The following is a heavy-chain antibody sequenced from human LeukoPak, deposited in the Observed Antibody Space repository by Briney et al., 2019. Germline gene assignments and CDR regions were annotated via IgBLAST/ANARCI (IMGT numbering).Heavy chain of an antibody. CDR1: GFTLSNFA. Sequence: PGGSLRLSCAASGFTLSNFAMGWVRQAPGKGLQWVSLISANGGDTYYADSVKGRFTISTDNSKNTLYLQMNSLRAEDTAVYYCAKDRWELPVGAFDIWGQGTMVTVSS. CDR3: AKDRWELPVGAFDI. V-gene: IGHV3-23*01. CDR2: ISANGGDT. J-gene: IGHJ3*02. D-gene: IGHD1-26*01.